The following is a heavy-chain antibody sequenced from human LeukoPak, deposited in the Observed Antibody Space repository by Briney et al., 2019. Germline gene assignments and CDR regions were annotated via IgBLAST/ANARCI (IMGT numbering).Heavy chain of an antibody. CDR2: MNPNSGNT. V-gene: IGHV1-8*01. D-gene: IGHD5/OR15-5a*01. J-gene: IGHJ5*02. CDR3: ARGKEVYAEGHNWFYP. CDR1: GYTFTSYD. Sequence: WASVKVSCKASGYTFTSYDINWVRQATGQGLEWMGWMNPNSGNTGYAQKFQGRVTMTRNTSISTAYMELSSLRSEDTAVYYWARGKEVYAEGHNWFYPCGERTLGTASS.